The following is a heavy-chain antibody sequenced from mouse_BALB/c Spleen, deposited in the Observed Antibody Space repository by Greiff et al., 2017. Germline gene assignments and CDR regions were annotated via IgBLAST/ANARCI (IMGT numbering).Heavy chain of an antibody. CDR3: ARVPDYDAYAMDY. Sequence: EVKLQESGPGLVKPSQSLSLTCTVTGYSITSDYAWNWIRQFPGNKLEWMGYISYSGSPSYNPSLKSRISITRDTSKNQFFLQLNSVTTEDTATYYCARVPDYDAYAMDYWGQGTSVTVSS. CDR2: ISYSGSP. V-gene: IGHV3-2*02. D-gene: IGHD2-4*01. J-gene: IGHJ4*01. CDR1: GYSITSDYA.